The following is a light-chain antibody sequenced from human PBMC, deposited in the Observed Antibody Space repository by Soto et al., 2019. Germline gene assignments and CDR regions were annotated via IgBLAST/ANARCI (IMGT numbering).Light chain of an antibody. CDR3: QQYDNLPLT. J-gene: IGKJ1*01. CDR1: QDISNY. CDR2: DAS. Sequence: DIPMTQSPPSPSAYVGDRVTLTCQASQDISNYLNWFQQKPGRAPKLLIYDASSLETGVPSRFSGRGSGTDFTLTISSLQPEDIATYYCQQYDNLPLTFGQGTKVDI. V-gene: IGKV1-33*01.